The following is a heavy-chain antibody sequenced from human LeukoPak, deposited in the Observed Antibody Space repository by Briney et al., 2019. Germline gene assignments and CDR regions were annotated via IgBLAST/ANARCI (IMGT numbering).Heavy chain of an antibody. CDR2: IWYDGSNK. CDR1: GFTFSGYG. J-gene: IGHJ4*02. D-gene: IGHD2-21*01. Sequence: GGSLRLSCAASGFTFSGYGMHWVRQAPGKGLEWVAVIWYDGSNKYYADSVKGRVTISRDNSNNTLNLQMNSLRAEDTAVYYCARGIPQTGVMLDYWGQGTLVTVPS. V-gene: IGHV3-33*01. CDR3: ARGIPQTGVMLDY.